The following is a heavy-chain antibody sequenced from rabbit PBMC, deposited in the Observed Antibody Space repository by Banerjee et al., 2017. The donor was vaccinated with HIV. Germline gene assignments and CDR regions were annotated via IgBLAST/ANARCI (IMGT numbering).Heavy chain of an antibody. Sequence: QEQLEESGGDLVKPEGSLTLTCTASGFSFSSSYWICWVRQAPGKGLEWIACIYTSSGSTDYASWVNGRFTISLDNAQNTVPLQMTSLTAADTATYFCARDLAGVIGWNFNLWGPGTLVTVS. CDR2: IYTSSGST. D-gene: IGHD4-1*01. CDR1: GFSFSSSYW. V-gene: IGHV1S45*01. J-gene: IGHJ4*01. CDR3: ARDLAGVIGWNFNL.